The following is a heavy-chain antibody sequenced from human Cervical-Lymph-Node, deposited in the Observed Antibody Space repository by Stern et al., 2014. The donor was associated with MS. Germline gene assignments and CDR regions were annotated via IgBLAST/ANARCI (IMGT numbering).Heavy chain of an antibody. CDR1: GYTFTTYG. CDR3: ARTLGRISGYDPVDY. J-gene: IGHJ4*02. V-gene: IGHV1-18*01. Sequence: MQLVESGAEVKKPGASVKVSCKAAGYTFTTYGISWVRQAPGQGLEWMGWISAYNGNTNYAQMLQGRVTMTTDTSTSTAYMELRSLRSDDTAVYYCARTLGRISGYDPVDYWGQGTLVTVSS. CDR2: ISAYNGNT. D-gene: IGHD5-12*01.